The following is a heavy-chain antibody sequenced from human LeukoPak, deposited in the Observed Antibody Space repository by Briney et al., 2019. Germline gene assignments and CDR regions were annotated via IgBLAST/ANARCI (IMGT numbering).Heavy chain of an antibody. CDR1: GFTFITYA. CDR2: ITPNGGNT. J-gene: IGHJ3*02. D-gene: IGHD6-19*01. CDR3: VRGSLVAVSDSRAFDM. Sequence: GGSLRLSCSASGFTFITYAFYWVRQAPGKGLEYVSAITPNGGNTYHADSVKGRFTISRDNSKNTLDLQMNSLRAEETAVYFCVRGSLVAVSDSRAFDMWGQGTMVTVSS. V-gene: IGHV3-64D*06.